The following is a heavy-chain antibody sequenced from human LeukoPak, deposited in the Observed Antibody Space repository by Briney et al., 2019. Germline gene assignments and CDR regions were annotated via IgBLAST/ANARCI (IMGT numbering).Heavy chain of an antibody. Sequence: ASVKVSCKASGYTFTSYGISWVRQAPGQGLEWMGWISAYNGNTNYAQKLQGRVTMTTDTSTSTAYMELRSLRSDYTAVYYCARDQPYDYVWGRDFDYWGQGTLVTVSS. J-gene: IGHJ4*02. CDR3: ARDQPYDYVWGRDFDY. CDR2: ISAYNGNT. CDR1: GYTFTSYG. D-gene: IGHD3-16*01. V-gene: IGHV1-18*01.